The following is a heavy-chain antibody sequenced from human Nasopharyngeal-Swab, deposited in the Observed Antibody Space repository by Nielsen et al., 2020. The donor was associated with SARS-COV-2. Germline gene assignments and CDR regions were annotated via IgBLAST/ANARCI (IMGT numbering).Heavy chain of an antibody. V-gene: IGHV3-30*04. Sequence: GESLKISCAASGFTFSNSAMHWVRQAPGKGLEWVALTSFDGSKKYYGDSVKGRFTVSRDNSKNTLYLQMNSLRVEDTSVFYCARGSGTGSWNFDYWGQGALVTVSS. CDR3: ARGSGTGSWNFDY. CDR2: TSFDGSKK. D-gene: IGHD6-13*01. J-gene: IGHJ4*02. CDR1: GFTFSNSA.